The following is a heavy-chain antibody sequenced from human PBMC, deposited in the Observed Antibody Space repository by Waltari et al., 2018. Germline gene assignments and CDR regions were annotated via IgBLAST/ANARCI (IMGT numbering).Heavy chain of an antibody. CDR1: GGSISRGDYY. CDR2: IYYSGST. D-gene: IGHD6-13*01. CDR3: ARVLLMLTRGAAAGYFDY. J-gene: IGHJ4*02. Sequence: QVQLQESGPGLVKPSQTLSLTCTVSGGSISRGDYYWSWIRPPPGKGLEWIGYIYYSGSTYYNPSLKSRVTISVDTSKNQFSLKLSSVTAADTAVYYCARVLLMLTRGAAAGYFDYWGQGTLVTVSS. V-gene: IGHV4-30-4*08.